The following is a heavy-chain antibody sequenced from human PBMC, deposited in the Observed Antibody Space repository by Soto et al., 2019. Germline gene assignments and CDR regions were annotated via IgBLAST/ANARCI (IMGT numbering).Heavy chain of an antibody. CDR2: INPSGGST. D-gene: IGHD3-3*01. V-gene: IGHV1-46*01. CDR1: GYTFTSYY. Sequence: ASVKVSCKASGYTFTSYYMHWVRQAPGQGLEWMGIINPSGGSTSYAQKFQGRVTMTRDTSTSTVYMELSSLRSEDTAVYYCARDSAALDYDFWSGYPKPSYHFDYWGQGTLVTVSS. CDR3: ARDSAALDYDFWSGYPKPSYHFDY. J-gene: IGHJ4*02.